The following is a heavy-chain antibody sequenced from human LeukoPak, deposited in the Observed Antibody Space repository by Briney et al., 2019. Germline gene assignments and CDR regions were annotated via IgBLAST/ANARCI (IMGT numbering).Heavy chain of an antibody. CDR3: AREAPNRSTNYYYYYYMDV. Sequence: SETLSLTCTVSGGSISSSSYYWGWIRQPPGKGLEWIGSIYYSGSTYYNPSLKNRVTISVDTSKNQFSLKLSSVTAADTAVYYCAREAPNRSTNYYYYYYMDVWGKGTTVTVSS. J-gene: IGHJ6*03. V-gene: IGHV4-39*07. D-gene: IGHD1-14*01. CDR2: IYYSGST. CDR1: GGSISSSSYY.